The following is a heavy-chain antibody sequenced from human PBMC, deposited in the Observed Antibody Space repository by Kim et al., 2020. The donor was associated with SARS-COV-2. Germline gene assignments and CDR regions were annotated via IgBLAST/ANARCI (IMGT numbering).Heavy chain of an antibody. CDR1: GYTFTSYY. Sequence: ASVKVSCKASGYTFTSYYMHWVRQAPGQGLEWMGIINPSGGSTSYAQKFQGGVTMTRDTSTSTVYMELSSLRSEDTAVYYCARDGRITIFGVVPIRGNYYYMDVWGKGTTVTVSS. CDR3: ARDGRITIFGVVPIRGNYYYMDV. J-gene: IGHJ6*03. V-gene: IGHV1-46*01. D-gene: IGHD3-3*01. CDR2: INPSGGST.